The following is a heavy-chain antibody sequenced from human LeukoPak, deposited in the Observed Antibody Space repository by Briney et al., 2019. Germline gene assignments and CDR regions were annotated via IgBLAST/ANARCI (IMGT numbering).Heavy chain of an antibody. CDR3: VKGYCISTSCFVDY. V-gene: IGHV3-7*03. J-gene: IGHJ4*02. CDR1: GFTFSSYG. D-gene: IGHD2-2*01. Sequence: GGSLRLSCAASGFTFSSYGMHWVRQAPGKGLEWVANIKQDGSEKYYVDSVKGRFTISRDNAKNSLYLQMNSLRTEDMALYYCVKGYCISTSCFVDYWGQGTLVTVSS. CDR2: IKQDGSEK.